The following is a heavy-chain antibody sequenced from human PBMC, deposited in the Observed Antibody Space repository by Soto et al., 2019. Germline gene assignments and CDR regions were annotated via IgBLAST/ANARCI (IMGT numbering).Heavy chain of an antibody. CDR1: GRSITRGAYY. D-gene: IGHD3-22*01. CDR2: IYYSGST. V-gene: IGHV4-31*03. Sequence: PLSLTCPLSGRSITRGAYYRSWIRQHPGKGLYWTGYIYYSGSTYYNPSPKSRVPISVDTSKNQFSLKLSSVTAADTAVYYCATSTGGHYYDSSGYYYSLPFDYWGQGSLVTASS. CDR3: ATSTGGHYYDSSGYYYSLPFDY. J-gene: IGHJ4*02.